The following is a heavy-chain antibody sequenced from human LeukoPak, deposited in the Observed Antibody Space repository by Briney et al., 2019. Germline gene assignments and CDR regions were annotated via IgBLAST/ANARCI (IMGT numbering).Heavy chain of an antibody. Sequence: SETLSLTCTVSGGSISGYYWSWIRPPPGKGVEWIGYIYYSGSTSYNPSLKSRVTISVDTSKNQFSLRLRSVSAADTAVYYCARGSPYGSGSPIDYWGQGTLVTVSS. CDR1: GGSISGYY. J-gene: IGHJ4*02. V-gene: IGHV4-59*01. CDR2: IYYSGST. CDR3: ARGSPYGSGSPIDY. D-gene: IGHD3-10*01.